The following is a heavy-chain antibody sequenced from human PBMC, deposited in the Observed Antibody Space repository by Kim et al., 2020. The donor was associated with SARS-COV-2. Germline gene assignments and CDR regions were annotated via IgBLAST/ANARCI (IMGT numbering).Heavy chain of an antibody. D-gene: IGHD2-15*01. V-gene: IGHV4-39*07. J-gene: IGHJ6*02. CDR3: ARVGYCSGGSCYSAYYYGMDV. Sequence: SETLSLTCTVSGGSISSSSYYWGWIRQPPGKGLEWFGSIYYSGSTYYNPSLKSRVTISVDTSKNQFSLKLSSVTAADTAVYYCARVGYCSGGSCYSAYYYGMDVWGQGTTVTVSS. CDR2: IYYSGST. CDR1: GGSISSSSYY.